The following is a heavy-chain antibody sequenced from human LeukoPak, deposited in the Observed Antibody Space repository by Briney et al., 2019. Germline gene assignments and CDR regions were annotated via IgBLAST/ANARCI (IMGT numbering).Heavy chain of an antibody. V-gene: IGHV3-23*01. J-gene: IGHJ6*02. D-gene: IGHD3-10*01. CDR1: GFTFSSYA. CDR2: VTASAGNT. Sequence: PGGSLRLSCAASGFTFSSYAMSWVRQAPGKGLEWVSAVTASAGNTYYADSVKGRFTISRDNSKNTLYLQVNSLRAEDTAVYYCAKGDYYGSGSTFKNGMGVWGQGTTATVSS. CDR3: AKGDYYGSGSTFKNGMGV.